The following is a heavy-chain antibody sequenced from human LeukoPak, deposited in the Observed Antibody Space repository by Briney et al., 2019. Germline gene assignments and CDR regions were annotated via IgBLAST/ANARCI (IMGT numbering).Heavy chain of an antibody. Sequence: QPGGSLRLSCAASGFTFSDHYMDWVRQAPGKGLEWVGRSRNKADSYTTEYAASVKGRFTVSRDVSQNSLYLQMSSLKIEDTAVYYCARAYNYAFDIWGQGTMVTVSS. D-gene: IGHD1-1*01. J-gene: IGHJ3*02. CDR1: GFTFSDHY. CDR3: ARAYNYAFDI. V-gene: IGHV3-72*01. CDR2: SRNKADSYTT.